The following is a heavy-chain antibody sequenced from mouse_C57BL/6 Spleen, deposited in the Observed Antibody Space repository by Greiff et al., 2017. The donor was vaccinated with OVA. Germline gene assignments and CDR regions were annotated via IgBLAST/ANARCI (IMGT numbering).Heavy chain of an antibody. CDR2: IYPGDGDT. CDR1: GYAFSSSW. J-gene: IGHJ4*01. CDR3: AYSSYGWMDY. D-gene: IGHD2-5*01. V-gene: IGHV1-82*01. Sequence: QVQLQQSGPELVKPGASVKISCKASGYAFSSSWMNWVKQRPGKGLEWIGRIYPGDGDTNYNGKFKGKATLTADKSSSTAYMQLSSLSSEDSAVYFCAYSSYGWMDYWGQGTSVTVSS.